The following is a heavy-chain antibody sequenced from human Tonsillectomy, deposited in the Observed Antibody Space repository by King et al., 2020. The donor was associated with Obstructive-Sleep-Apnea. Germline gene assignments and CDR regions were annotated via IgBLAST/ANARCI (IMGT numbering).Heavy chain of an antibody. J-gene: IGHJ4*02. CDR3: ARDHYDILTSYFDYFDY. V-gene: IGHV2-70*04. Sequence: VTLKESGPALVKPTQTLTLTCTFSGFSLSTREMCVSWIRQPPGKALEWLARIDWDDDEWYSTSLRTRLTISKDTSKNQVVLTMTNMDPVDTATYYCARDHYDILTSYFDYFDYWGQGTLVTVSS. D-gene: IGHD3-9*01. CDR2: IDWDDDE. CDR1: GFSLSTREMC.